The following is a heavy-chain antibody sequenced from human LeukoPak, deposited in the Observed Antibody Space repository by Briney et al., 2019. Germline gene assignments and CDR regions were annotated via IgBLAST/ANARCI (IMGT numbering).Heavy chain of an antibody. Sequence: GGSLRLSCAASGFTFDDYAMHWVRQAPGKGLEWVSSISSSSSYIYYADSVKGRFTISRDNAKNSLYLQMNSLRAEDTAVYYCARDGAGAARLDYWGQGTLVTVSS. CDR1: GFTFDDYA. V-gene: IGHV3-21*01. CDR3: ARDGAGAARLDY. J-gene: IGHJ4*02. D-gene: IGHD6-6*01. CDR2: ISSSSSYI.